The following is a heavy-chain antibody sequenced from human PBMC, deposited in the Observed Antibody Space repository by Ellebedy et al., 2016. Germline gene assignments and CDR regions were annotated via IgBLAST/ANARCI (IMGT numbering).Heavy chain of an antibody. CDR3: RQGHYADY. CDR2: ISYDGSNK. J-gene: IGHJ4*02. Sequence: GGSLRLXXAASGFTFSSYAMHWVRQAPGKGLEWVAVISYDGSNKYYADSVKGRFTISRDNSKNTLYLQMNSLRAEDTAVYYCRQGHYADYWGQGTLVTVSS. V-gene: IGHV3-30*04. D-gene: IGHD2-2*01. CDR1: GFTFSSYA.